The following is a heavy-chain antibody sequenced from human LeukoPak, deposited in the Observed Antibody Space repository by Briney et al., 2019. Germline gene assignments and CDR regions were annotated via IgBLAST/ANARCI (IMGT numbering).Heavy chain of an antibody. CDR2: IYYSGST. CDR1: GGSISSYY. D-gene: IGHD6-13*01. CDR3: ARRHSSSWYFDY. V-gene: IGHV4-59*08. Sequence: PSETLSLTCTISGGSISSYYWSWIRLPPGKGLEWIGYIYYSGSTNYNPSLKSRVTISVDTSKNQFSLKLSSVTAADTAVYYCARRHSSSWYFDYWGQGTLVTVSS. J-gene: IGHJ4*02.